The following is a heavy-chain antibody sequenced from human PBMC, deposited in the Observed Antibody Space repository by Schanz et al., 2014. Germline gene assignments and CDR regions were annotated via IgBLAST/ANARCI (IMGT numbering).Heavy chain of an antibody. CDR3: ARGTPFLCDY. D-gene: IGHD3-16*01. CDR1: GFIFNDYY. CDR2: ISSSSSTI. V-gene: IGHV3-11*04. Sequence: VQLVESGGGLVQPGGSLRLSCAASGFIFNDYYMNWIRQAPGKGLEWLSYISSSSSTIYYADSVKGRFTISRDSARNSLYLQMSSLRAEDTAVYYCARGTPFLCDYWGQGTLVTVSS. J-gene: IGHJ4*02.